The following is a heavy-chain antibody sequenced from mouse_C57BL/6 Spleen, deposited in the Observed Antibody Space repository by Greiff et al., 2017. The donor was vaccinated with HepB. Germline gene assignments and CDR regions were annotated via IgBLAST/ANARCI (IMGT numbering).Heavy chain of an antibody. Sequence: EVKLVESGEGLVKPGGSLKLSCAASGFTFSSYAMSWVRQTPEKRLEWVAYISSGGDYINYADTVKGRFTISRDNARNTLYLQMSSLKSEDTAMYYCTREGGEAWFAYWGQGTLVTVSA. CDR1: GFTFSSYA. V-gene: IGHV5-9-1*02. J-gene: IGHJ3*01. D-gene: IGHD2-13*01. CDR2: ISSGGDYI. CDR3: TREGGEAWFAY.